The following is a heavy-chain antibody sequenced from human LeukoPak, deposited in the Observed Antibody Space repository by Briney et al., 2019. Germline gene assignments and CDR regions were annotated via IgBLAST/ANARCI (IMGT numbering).Heavy chain of an antibody. CDR3: ARHVVAVGFDY. V-gene: IGHV3-21*01. CDR1: GYSFTDYW. Sequence: GESLKISCKTSGYSFTDYWIVWVRQAPGKGLEWVSSISSSSSYIYYADSVKGRFTISRDNAKNSLYLQMNSLRAEDTAVYYCARHVVAVGFDYWGQGTLVTVSS. J-gene: IGHJ4*02. CDR2: ISSSSSYI. D-gene: IGHD3-22*01.